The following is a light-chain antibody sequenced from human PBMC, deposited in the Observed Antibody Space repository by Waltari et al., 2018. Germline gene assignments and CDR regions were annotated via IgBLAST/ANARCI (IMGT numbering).Light chain of an antibody. J-gene: IGKJ2*01. CDR2: DAS. CDR1: QTVRSL. Sequence: DIVLTQSPDTLSLSPGERATLSCRASQTVRSLLAWYQQQPGQAPRLLIFDASSMAPGIPAKFRGSGSVSDFTLTVSNLEPEDFAVYYCLQRSNWPYTFGQGTRVVIK. V-gene: IGKV3-11*01. CDR3: LQRSNWPYT.